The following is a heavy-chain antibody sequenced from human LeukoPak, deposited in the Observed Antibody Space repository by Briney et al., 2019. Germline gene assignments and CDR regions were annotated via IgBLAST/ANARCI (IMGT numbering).Heavy chain of an antibody. J-gene: IGHJ6*02. CDR1: GVSISSYY. D-gene: IGHD5/OR15-5a*01. CDR3: ARDVLGFYGMDV. V-gene: IGHV4-59*01. Sequence: SETLSLTCTVSGVSISSYYWSWIRQPPGKGLEWIGYIYNSGSTNYNPSLKSRVTISVDTSKNRFSLKLSSVAAADTAVYYCARDVLGFYGMDVWGQGTTVTVSS. CDR2: IYNSGST.